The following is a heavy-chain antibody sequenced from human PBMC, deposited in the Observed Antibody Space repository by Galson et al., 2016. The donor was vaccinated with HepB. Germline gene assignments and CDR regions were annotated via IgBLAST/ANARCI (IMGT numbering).Heavy chain of an antibody. V-gene: IGHV3-23*01. CDR3: ATGPKYGFDI. CDR2: VSGNGGTI. Sequence: SLRLSCAASGFTFTDHAMSWVRLVPGKGLEWVAVVSGNGGTIYYSDSVKGRFTISRDNSKNTLYVEMNSLRAEDTAVYYCATGPKYGFDIWGQGTMVTVSS. J-gene: IGHJ3*02. CDR1: GFTFTDHA.